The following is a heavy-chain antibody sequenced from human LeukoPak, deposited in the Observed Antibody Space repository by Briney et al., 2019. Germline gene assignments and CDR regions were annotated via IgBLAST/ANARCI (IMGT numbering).Heavy chain of an antibody. Sequence: ASVKVSCKASGYTFTSYGISWVRQAPGQGLEWMGWISAYNGNTNYAQKLQGRVTMTTDTSTSTAYMEPRSLISDDTAVYYCARGDIVATRGFYYFDYWGQGTLVTVSS. J-gene: IGHJ4*02. CDR2: ISAYNGNT. V-gene: IGHV1-18*04. CDR1: GYTFTSYG. CDR3: ARGDIVATRGFYYFDY. D-gene: IGHD5-12*01.